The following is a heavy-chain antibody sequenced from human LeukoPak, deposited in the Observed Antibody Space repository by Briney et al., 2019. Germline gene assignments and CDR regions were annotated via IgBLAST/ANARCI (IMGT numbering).Heavy chain of an antibody. CDR1: GGSISSYY. Sequence: SETLPLTCTVSGGSISSYYWSWIRQPPGKGLEWIGYIYYSGSTNYNPSLESRVTISVDTSKNQFSLKLSSVTAADTAVYYCARDIAAAAGWFDPWGQGTLVTVSS. J-gene: IGHJ5*02. CDR2: IYYSGST. CDR3: ARDIAAAAGWFDP. V-gene: IGHV4-59*01. D-gene: IGHD6-13*01.